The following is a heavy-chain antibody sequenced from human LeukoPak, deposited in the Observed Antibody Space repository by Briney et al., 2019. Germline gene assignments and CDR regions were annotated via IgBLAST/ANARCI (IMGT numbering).Heavy chain of an antibody. V-gene: IGHV4-34*01. CDR1: GGSFSGYY. J-gene: IGHJ6*02. CDR3: ARVTMVRGVIFRDYYYGMDV. CDR2: INHSGST. D-gene: IGHD3-10*01. Sequence: SETLSLTCAVYGGSFSGYYWSWIRQPPGKGLEWIGEINHSGSTNYNPSLKSRVTISVDTSKNQFSLKLSSVAAADTAVYYCARVTMVRGVIFRDYYYGMDVWGQGTTVTVSS.